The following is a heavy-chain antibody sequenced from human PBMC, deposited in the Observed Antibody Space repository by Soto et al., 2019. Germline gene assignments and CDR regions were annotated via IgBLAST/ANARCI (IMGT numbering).Heavy chain of an antibody. D-gene: IGHD2-15*01. CDR3: ARNIVVVVAATPMNAFDI. CDR2: ISAYNGNT. V-gene: IGHV1-18*01. CDR1: GYTFTSYG. J-gene: IGHJ3*02. Sequence: ASVKVSGKASGYTFTSYGISWVRQAPGQGLEWMGWISAYNGNTNYAQKLQGRVTMTTDTSTSTAYMELRSLRSDDTAVYYCARNIVVVVAATPMNAFDIWGQGTMVTVSS.